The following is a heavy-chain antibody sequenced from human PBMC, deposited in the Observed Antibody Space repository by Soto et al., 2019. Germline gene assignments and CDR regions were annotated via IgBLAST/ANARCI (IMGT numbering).Heavy chain of an antibody. CDR2: ISSSSSTI. Sequence: SRRLSCAASGFTLSSYSMNWVRQGPGKGLEWVSYISSSSSTIYYTDSVKGRFTISRDNAKNSLYLQMNSLRDEDTAVYYCARDLIAVAGLSDYWGQGTLVTVSS. CDR3: ARDLIAVAGLSDY. V-gene: IGHV3-48*02. CDR1: GFTLSSYS. J-gene: IGHJ4*02. D-gene: IGHD6-19*01.